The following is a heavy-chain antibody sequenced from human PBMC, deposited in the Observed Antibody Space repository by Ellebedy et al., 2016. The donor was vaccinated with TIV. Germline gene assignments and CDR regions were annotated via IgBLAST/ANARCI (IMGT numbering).Heavy chain of an antibody. V-gene: IGHV3-7*03. CDR2: IKPGGNEK. J-gene: IGHJ4*02. CDR1: GFTFSSYD. D-gene: IGHD3-10*01. CDR3: ATDEGIY. Sequence: GESLKISCAASGFTFSSYDLHWVRQAPGKGLEWVANIKPGGNEKFYVGSVVGRFTISRDNANNSLYLQMDSLRAEDTAVYYCATDEGIYWGQGTLVTVSS.